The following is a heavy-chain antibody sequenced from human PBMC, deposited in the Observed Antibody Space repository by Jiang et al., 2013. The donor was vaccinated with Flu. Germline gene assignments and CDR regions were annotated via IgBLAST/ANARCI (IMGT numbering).Heavy chain of an antibody. V-gene: IGHV3-74*01. CDR1: SYW. D-gene: IGHD3-10*01. J-gene: IGHJ6*02. Sequence: SYWMHWVRQAPGKGLVWVSRINSDGSSTSYADSVKGRFTISRDNAKNTLYLQMNSLRAEDTAVYYCARSQGPMVRGGSMDVWGQGTTVTVSS. CDR3: ARSQGPMVRGGSMDV. CDR2: INSDGSST.